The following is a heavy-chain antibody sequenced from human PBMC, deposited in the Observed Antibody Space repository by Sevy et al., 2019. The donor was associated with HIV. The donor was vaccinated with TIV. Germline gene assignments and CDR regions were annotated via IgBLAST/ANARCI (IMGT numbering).Heavy chain of an antibody. CDR2: IKSNTDGTTT. V-gene: IGHV3-15*01. J-gene: IGHJ4*02. CDR1: GFTFTNVW. D-gene: IGHD6-6*01. CDR3: TIVPVHFV. Sequence: GGSLRLSCAASGFTFTNVWMSWVRQAPGKGLEWVGRIKSNTDGTTTDYAAPVKGRFNISRDDSKNTLYLEMNSLKTDGTAVYYCTIVPVHFVWGQGTLVTVSS.